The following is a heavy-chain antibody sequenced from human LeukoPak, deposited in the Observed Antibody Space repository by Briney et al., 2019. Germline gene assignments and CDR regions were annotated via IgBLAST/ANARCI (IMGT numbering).Heavy chain of an antibody. V-gene: IGHV4-59*08. CDR3: ARTTAGTGYYFDY. D-gene: IGHD6-13*01. J-gene: IGHJ4*02. CDR2: VYYSGTA. CDR1: VGSMRSYY. Sequence: SETLSLTCTVSVGSMRSYYWSWIRQPPGKGLELIGYVYYSGTANYNPSLESRVTILVDTSKSQFSLNLSSVTAADTAVYYCARTTAGTGYYFDYWGQGTLVTVSS.